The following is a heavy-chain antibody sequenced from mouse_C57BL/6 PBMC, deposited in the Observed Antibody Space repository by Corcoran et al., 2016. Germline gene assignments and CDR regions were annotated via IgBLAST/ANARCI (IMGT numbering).Heavy chain of an antibody. CDR1: GYTFTDYN. Sequence: EVQPQQSGPELVKPGASVKIPCKASGYTFTDYNMDWVKQSHGKSLEWIGDINPNNGGTIYNQKFKGKATLTVDKSSSTAYMELRSLTSEDTAVYYWARGTYYSNYVLFDYWGQGTTLTVSS. CDR3: ARGTYYSNYVLFDY. CDR2: INPNNGGT. J-gene: IGHJ2*01. D-gene: IGHD2-5*01. V-gene: IGHV1-18*01.